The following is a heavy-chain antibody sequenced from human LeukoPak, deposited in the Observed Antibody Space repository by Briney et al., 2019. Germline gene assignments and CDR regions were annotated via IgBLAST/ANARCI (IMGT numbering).Heavy chain of an antibody. J-gene: IGHJ5*02. D-gene: IGHD2-2*01. CDR2: INPNSGGT. CDR3: ARETGCSSTSCPQFDP. CDR1: GYTFTGYY. Sequence: ASVKVSCKASGYTFTGYYMHWVRQAPGQGLEWMGWINPNSGGTNYAQKFQGRVTMTRDTSISTAYMELSRLRSDDTAVYYCARETGCSSTSCPQFDPWGQGTLVTVSS. V-gene: IGHV1-2*02.